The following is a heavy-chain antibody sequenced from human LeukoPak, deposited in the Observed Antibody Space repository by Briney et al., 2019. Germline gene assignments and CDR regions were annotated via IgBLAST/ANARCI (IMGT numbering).Heavy chain of an antibody. J-gene: IGHJ4*02. CDR2: ISYDGSNK. CDR3: AKARVRFGELLYFDY. Sequence: GGSLRLSCAASGFTFSSYGMHWVRQAPGKGLEWVAVISYDGSNKYYADSVKGRFTISRDNSKNTLYLQMNSLRAEDTAVYYCAKARVRFGELLYFDYWGQGTLVTVSS. V-gene: IGHV3-30*18. CDR1: GFTFSSYG. D-gene: IGHD3-10*01.